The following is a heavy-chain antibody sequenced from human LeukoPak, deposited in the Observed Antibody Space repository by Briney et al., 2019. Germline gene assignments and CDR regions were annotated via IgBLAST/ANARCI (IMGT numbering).Heavy chain of an antibody. Sequence: ASVKVSCKTSGNTFPSNAMHWVRQAPGQRLEWMGWINADNGNTKYSQEFQGRVTITRDASAITAYMELSSLSSEDTAVYYCARDNSVGDIAWWFDPWGQGTLVTVSS. CDR1: GNTFPSNA. D-gene: IGHD3-10*01. CDR2: INADNGNT. J-gene: IGHJ5*02. CDR3: ARDNSVGDIAWWFDP. V-gene: IGHV1-3*03.